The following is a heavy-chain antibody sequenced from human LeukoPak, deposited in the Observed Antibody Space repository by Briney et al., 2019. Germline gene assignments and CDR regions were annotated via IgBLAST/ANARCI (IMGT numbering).Heavy chain of an antibody. CDR3: AKDMSDGGDYGGNGLDY. Sequence: GGSLRLSCAASGFTFDDYAMPWVRQAPGKGLEWVSGISWNSGSIGYADSVKGRFTISRDNAKNSLYLQMNSLRAEDTALYYCAKDMSDGGDYGGNGLDYWGQGTLVTVSS. D-gene: IGHD4-23*01. CDR2: ISWNSGSI. V-gene: IGHV3-9*01. J-gene: IGHJ4*02. CDR1: GFTFDDYA.